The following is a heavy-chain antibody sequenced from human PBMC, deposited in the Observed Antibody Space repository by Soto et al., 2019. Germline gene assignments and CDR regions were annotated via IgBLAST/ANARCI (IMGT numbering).Heavy chain of an antibody. CDR1: GLTFSRSW. D-gene: IGHD6-25*01. CDR3: AIDRGYHTLDH. CDR2: IKEAGSEE. J-gene: IGHJ4*02. V-gene: IGHV3-7*01. Sequence: EVQLVESGGGLVQPGGSLRLSCAASGLTFSRSWMSWARQAPGKGLQWVANIKEAGSEEYYLDSVKGRFTISRDNAKNSLYLQMNSLTAEYTAVYYCAIDRGYHTLDHWGQGTLVTVSS.